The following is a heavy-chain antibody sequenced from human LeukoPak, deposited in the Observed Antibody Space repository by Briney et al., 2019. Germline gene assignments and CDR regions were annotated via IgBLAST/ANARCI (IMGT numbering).Heavy chain of an antibody. V-gene: IGHV4-39*01. CDR3: ARYVVYGSGKYYFDY. J-gene: IGHJ4*02. D-gene: IGHD3-10*01. CDR2: INYSGST. CDR1: GGSISTYY. Sequence: SETLSLTCTVSGGSISTYYWSWIRQPPGKGLEWIASINYSGSTYYNPSLKSRVTISVDTSENQFSLKLSSVTAADTAVYYCARYVVYGSGKYYFDYWGQGTLVTVSS.